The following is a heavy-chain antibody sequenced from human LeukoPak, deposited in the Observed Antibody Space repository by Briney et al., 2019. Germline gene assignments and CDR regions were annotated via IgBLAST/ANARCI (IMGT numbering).Heavy chain of an antibody. Sequence: KPSETLSLTCTVSGGSISSYYWSWLRQPPGKGLEWTGYIYYSGSTNYNPSLKSRVTISVDTSKNQFSLKLSSVTAADTAVYYCARVAFPGYFDLWGRGTLVTVSS. CDR1: GGSISSYY. J-gene: IGHJ2*01. V-gene: IGHV4-59*01. CDR2: IYYSGST. CDR3: ARVAFPGYFDL.